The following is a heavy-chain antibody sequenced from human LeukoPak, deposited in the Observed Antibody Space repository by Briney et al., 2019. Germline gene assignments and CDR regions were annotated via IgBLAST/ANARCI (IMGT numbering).Heavy chain of an antibody. CDR2: IYHSVST. CDR1: GYSISSGYY. CDR3: ARDHYDFWSGYYVAAGFDP. J-gene: IGHJ5*02. V-gene: IGHV4-38-2*02. D-gene: IGHD3-3*01. Sequence: PSETLSLTCNVSGYSISSGYYWGWIRQPPGKGLEWIGSIYHSVSTYYNPSLKSRVTISGDTSKNQFSLKLSSVTAADTAVYYCARDHYDFWSGYYVAAGFDPWGQGTLVTVSS.